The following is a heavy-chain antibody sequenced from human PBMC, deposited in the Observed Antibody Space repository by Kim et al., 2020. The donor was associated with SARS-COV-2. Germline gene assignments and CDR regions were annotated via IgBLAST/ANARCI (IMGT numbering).Heavy chain of an antibody. Sequence: GESLKISCKASGYSFSNYWIGWVRQMPGKGLEWMGIVYPGDSDTRYSPSFQGQVTISADKSMTTAYLQWSSLKASDTAMYYCVRHKYYYDRTGYLPNDYWGQGTLVTVSS. CDR2: VYPGDSDT. V-gene: IGHV5-51*01. CDR1: GYSFSNYW. J-gene: IGHJ4*02. D-gene: IGHD3-22*01. CDR3: VRHKYYYDRTGYLPNDY.